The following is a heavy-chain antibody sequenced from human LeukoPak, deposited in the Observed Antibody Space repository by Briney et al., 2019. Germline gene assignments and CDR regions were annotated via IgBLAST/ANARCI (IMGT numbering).Heavy chain of an antibody. J-gene: IGHJ4*02. CDR2: ISYDRSNK. V-gene: IGHV3-30*18. CDR1: GFTFSSYG. D-gene: IGHD3-22*01. CDR3: AKVLNSYYYDSSGYSH. Sequence: PGGSLRLSCAAPGFTFSSYGMHWVRQAPGKGLEWVAVISYDRSNKYYADSVKGRFTISRDNSKNTLYLQMNSLRAEDTAVYYCAKVLNSYYYDSSGYSHWGQGTLVTVSS.